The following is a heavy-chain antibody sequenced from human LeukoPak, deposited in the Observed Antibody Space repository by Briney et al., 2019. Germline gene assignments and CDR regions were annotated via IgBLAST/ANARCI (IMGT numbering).Heavy chain of an antibody. CDR3: ARVLRGIAVGGNFPRTIDY. V-gene: IGHV3-53*01. J-gene: IGHJ4*02. Sequence: GESMTLSCAASGLTVSSHYMSCVRQAPGEGLGWVSVIYSGGSTNYAESMKGRFTTSKEKSKNTLSHQMNSRRAEDTAVYYCARVLRGIAVGGNFPRTIDYWGQGTLVTVSS. CDR1: GLTVSSHY. D-gene: IGHD6-19*01. CDR2: IYSGGST.